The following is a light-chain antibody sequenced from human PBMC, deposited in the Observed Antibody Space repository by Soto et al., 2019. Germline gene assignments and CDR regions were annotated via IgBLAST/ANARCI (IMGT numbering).Light chain of an antibody. V-gene: IGLV2-14*01. Sequence: QAVVTQPASVSGSPGQSITISCTGTSSDVGGYNYVSWYQQHPGKAPKLMIYEVSNRPSGVSNRFSGSKSGNTASLTISGLQAEDEADYYCSSYTSSSIDYVFGTGTKHTVL. CDR1: SSDVGGYNY. CDR2: EVS. CDR3: SSYTSSSIDYV. J-gene: IGLJ1*01.